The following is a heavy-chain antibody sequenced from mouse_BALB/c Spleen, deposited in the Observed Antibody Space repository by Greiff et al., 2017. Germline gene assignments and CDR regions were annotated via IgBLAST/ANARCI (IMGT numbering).Heavy chain of an antibody. Sequence: QQSCKASGYTFTSYWMNWVKQRPEQGLEWIGRIDPYDSETHYNQKFKDKAILTVDKSSSTAYMQLSSLTSEDSAVYYCARSDVKYYYAMDYWGQGTSVTVSS. CDR3: ARSDVKYYYAMDY. V-gene: IGHV1-74*01. CDR2: IDPYDSET. J-gene: IGHJ4*01. CDR1: GYTFTSYW.